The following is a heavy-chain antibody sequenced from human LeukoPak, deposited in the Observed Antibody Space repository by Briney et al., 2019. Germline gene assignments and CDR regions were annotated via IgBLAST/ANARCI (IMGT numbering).Heavy chain of an antibody. CDR1: GGSISSSSYY. J-gene: IGHJ4*02. CDR2: IYYSGST. Sequence: SETLSLTYTVSGGSISSSSYYWGWIRQPPGKGLEWIGSIYYSGSTYYNPSLKSRVTISVDTSKNQFSLKLSSVTAADTAVYYCARRGYEAGRWYYFDYSGQGTLVTVSS. V-gene: IGHV4-39*01. CDR3: ARRGYEAGRWYYFDY. D-gene: IGHD3-3*01.